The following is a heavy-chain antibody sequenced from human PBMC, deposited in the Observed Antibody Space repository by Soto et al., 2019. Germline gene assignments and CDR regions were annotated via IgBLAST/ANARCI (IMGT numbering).Heavy chain of an antibody. CDR2: IKKDGSEK. J-gene: IGHJ4*02. D-gene: IGHD6-13*01. CDR3: ARRAAVVGLDY. Sequence: EVQLVESGGGFVQPGGSLRLSCSASEFSFSDYWMTWVRQAPGKGLEWVACIKKDGSEKSYVDSVKGRFTISRDNAKNSLYLHMSSLRDEDTAVYYCARRAAVVGLDYWGQGALVTVSS. V-gene: IGHV3-7*01. CDR1: EFSFSDYW.